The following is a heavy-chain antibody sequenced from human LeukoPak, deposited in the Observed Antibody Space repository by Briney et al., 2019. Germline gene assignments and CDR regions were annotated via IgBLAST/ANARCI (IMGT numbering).Heavy chain of an antibody. CDR3: ARENYDSSGYSNWFDP. CDR2: ISGSGGST. CDR1: GFTFSSYA. Sequence: GGSLRLSCAASGFTFSSYAMSWVRQAPGKGLEWVSAISGSGGSTYYADSVKGRFTISRDNSKNTLYPQMNSLRAEDTAVYYCARENYDSSGYSNWFDPWGQGTLVTVSS. D-gene: IGHD3-22*01. V-gene: IGHV3-23*01. J-gene: IGHJ5*02.